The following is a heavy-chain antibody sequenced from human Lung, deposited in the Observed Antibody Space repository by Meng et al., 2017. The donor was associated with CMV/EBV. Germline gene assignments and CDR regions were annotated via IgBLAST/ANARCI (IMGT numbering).Heavy chain of an antibody. D-gene: IGHD5-12*01. Sequence: SETLSLXCTVSGGSISSSAYYWSWIRQHPGKGLEWIGYIYYSGSTYYNPSLKSRVTISVDTSNTQFSLTLSTVTAADTAVYYCARGPTPTIPEDWFDPWGQGXLVTVSS. J-gene: IGHJ5*02. CDR2: IYYSGST. CDR3: ARGPTPTIPEDWFDP. V-gene: IGHV4-31*02. CDR1: GGSISSSAYY.